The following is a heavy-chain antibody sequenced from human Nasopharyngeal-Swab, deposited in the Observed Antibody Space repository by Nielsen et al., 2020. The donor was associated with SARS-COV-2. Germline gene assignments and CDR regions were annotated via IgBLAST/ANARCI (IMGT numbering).Heavy chain of an antibody. J-gene: IGHJ3*02. V-gene: IGHV4-61*01. D-gene: IGHD3-16*02. CDR2: MYYSGST. CDR3: ARGRLRRYYDYLWGSYRSDAFDI. CDR1: GGSVSSGSYY. Sequence: SETLSLTCTVSGGSVSSGSYYWSWIRQPPGKGLEWIGYMYYSGSTNYNPSLKSRVTMSVDTSKNQFSLKLSSVTAADTAVYYCARGRLRRYYDYLWGSYRSDAFDIWGQGTMVTVSS.